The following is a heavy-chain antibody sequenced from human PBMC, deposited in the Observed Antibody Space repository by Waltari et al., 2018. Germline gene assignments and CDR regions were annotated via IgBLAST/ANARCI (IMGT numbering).Heavy chain of an antibody. D-gene: IGHD3-16*01. CDR1: GGSIISSEYY. V-gene: IGHV4-30-4*01. CDR3: AREIYTTNWFDP. J-gene: IGHJ5*02. CDR2: ISDSGNT. Sequence: QVQLQESGPGLVKPSQTLSLTCTVSGGSIISSEYYWSWIRQSPGEGLEWIGYISDSGNTYYNSSLKSRVTMSMDTSRNQFSLRLTSVTDADTAVYYCAREIYTTNWFDPWGQGSLVTVSS.